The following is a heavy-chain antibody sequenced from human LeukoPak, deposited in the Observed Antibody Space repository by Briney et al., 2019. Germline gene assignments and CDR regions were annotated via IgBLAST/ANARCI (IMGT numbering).Heavy chain of an antibody. V-gene: IGHV2-5*02. J-gene: IGHJ5*02. CDR2: IYWDEDK. CDR1: GLSLSTSGVG. D-gene: IGHD4-17*01. CDR3: AHSPGSTRDYVRWLDP. Sequence: ESGPTQVNPTQTLTLTCTFSGLSLSTSGVGVGWIRQPPGKALEWFALIYWDEDKRYSPSLKSSLTITKETSKNQVVLTMTNVDPVDTATYYCAHSPGSTRDYVRWLDPWGQGTLVTVSS.